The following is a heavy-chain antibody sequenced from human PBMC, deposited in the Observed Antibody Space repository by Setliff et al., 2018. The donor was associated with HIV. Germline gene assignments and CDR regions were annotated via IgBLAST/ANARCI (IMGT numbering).Heavy chain of an antibody. D-gene: IGHD6-19*01. Sequence: GASVKVSCKASGYTFTSYYMHWVRQAPGQGLEWMGGIIPILGIANYAQKFQGRVTITADKSTSTAYMELSSLRSEDTAVYYCARDGIAVAAVWGQGTLVTVSS. J-gene: IGHJ4*02. CDR2: IIPILGIA. CDR1: GYTFTSYY. CDR3: ARDGIAVAAV. V-gene: IGHV1-69*10.